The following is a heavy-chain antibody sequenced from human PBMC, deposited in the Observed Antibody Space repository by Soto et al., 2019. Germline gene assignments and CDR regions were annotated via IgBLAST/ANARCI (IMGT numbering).Heavy chain of an antibody. Sequence: VGSLRLSCAASGFTFSSYAMSWVRQAPGKGLEWVSAISGSGGSTYYADSVKGRFTISRDNSKSTLYLQMNSLRAEDTAVYYCAKTSGWYARFDYWGQGTLVTVSS. CDR2: ISGSGGST. CDR1: GFTFSSYA. CDR3: AKTSGWYARFDY. J-gene: IGHJ4*02. V-gene: IGHV3-23*01. D-gene: IGHD6-19*01.